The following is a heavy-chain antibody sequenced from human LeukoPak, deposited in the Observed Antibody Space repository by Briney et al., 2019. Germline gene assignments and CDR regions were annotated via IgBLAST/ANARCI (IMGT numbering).Heavy chain of an antibody. Sequence: GGSLRLSCAASGFTFSDYYMSWIRQAPGKGLEWVSYISSSGSTIYYADSVKGRFTISRDNAKNSLYLQMNSLRAEDTAVYYCARASFLWTAAGSNWFDPWGQGTLVTVSS. CDR2: ISSSGSTI. CDR3: ARASFLWTAAGSNWFDP. D-gene: IGHD6-13*01. V-gene: IGHV3-11*04. CDR1: GFTFSDYY. J-gene: IGHJ5*02.